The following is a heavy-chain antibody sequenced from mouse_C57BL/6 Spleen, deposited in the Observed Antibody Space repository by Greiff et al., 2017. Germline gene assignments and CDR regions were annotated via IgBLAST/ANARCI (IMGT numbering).Heavy chain of an antibody. CDR2: IDPEDGET. CDR3: ASPITTVAVFAY. V-gene: IGHV14-2*01. D-gene: IGHD1-1*01. Sequence: VHVKQSGAELVKPGASVKLSCTASGFNIKDYYMHWVKQRTEQGLEWIGRIDPEDGETKYAPKFQGKATITADTSSNTAYLQLSSLTSEDTAVYYCASPITTVAVFAYWGQGTLVTVSA. CDR1: GFNIKDYY. J-gene: IGHJ3*01.